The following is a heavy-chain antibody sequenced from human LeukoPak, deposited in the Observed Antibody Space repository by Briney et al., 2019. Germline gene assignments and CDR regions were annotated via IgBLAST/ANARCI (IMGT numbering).Heavy chain of an antibody. D-gene: IGHD3-10*01. J-gene: IGHJ5*02. CDR2: ISSDGTTT. CDR1: AFTSSRYW. CDR3: ARFAYDSGSLS. Sequence: PRGSLRLSCAVSAFTSSRYWIHWVRQTPGEGLVWVSRISSDGTTTTYADSVKGRFTISRDNARNTLYLQMNSLRAEDTAVYYCARFAYDSGSLSWGQGALVTVSS. V-gene: IGHV3-74*01.